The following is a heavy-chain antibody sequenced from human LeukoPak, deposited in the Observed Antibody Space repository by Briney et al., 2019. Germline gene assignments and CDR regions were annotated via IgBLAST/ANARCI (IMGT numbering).Heavy chain of an antibody. J-gene: IGHJ5*02. CDR3: ARDGTLFGFDP. Sequence: PGGSLRLSCAASGFTFSSYGMHWVRQAPGKGLEWVALILFDGSNEYYADSVKGRFTISRDNSKNTLYLQMNSLRTEDTALYYCARDGTLFGFDPWGQGTLVTVSS. V-gene: IGHV3-33*08. CDR1: GFTFSSYG. D-gene: IGHD1-1*01. CDR2: ILFDGSNE.